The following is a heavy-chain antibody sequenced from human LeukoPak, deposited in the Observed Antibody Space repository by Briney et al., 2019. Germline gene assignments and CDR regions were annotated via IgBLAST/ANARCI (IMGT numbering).Heavy chain of an antibody. CDR2: IYTSGST. D-gene: IGHD3-10*01. CDR1: GGSISTSSYY. V-gene: IGHV4-61*02. CDR3: ARETYGSGSYYIRVFDY. Sequence: SETLSLTCTVSGGSISTSSYYWGWIRQPAGKGLEWIGRIYTSGSTNYNPSLKSRVTMSVDTSKNQFSLKLSSVTAAGTAVYYCARETYGSGSYYIRVFDYWGQGTLVTVSS. J-gene: IGHJ4*02.